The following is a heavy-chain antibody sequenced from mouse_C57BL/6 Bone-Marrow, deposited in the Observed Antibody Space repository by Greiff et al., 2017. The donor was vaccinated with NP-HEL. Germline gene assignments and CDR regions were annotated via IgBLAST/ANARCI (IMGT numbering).Heavy chain of an antibody. CDR2: INPGSGGT. D-gene: IGHD1-1*01. CDR1: GYAFTNYL. J-gene: IGHJ1*03. V-gene: IGHV1-54*01. CDR3: ARAREYGSSCRYFDV. Sequence: VQLQQSGAELVRPGTSVKVSCKASGYAFTNYLIEWVKQRPGQGLEWIGVINPGSGGTNYNEKFKGKATLTADKSSSTAYMQLSSRTTEDAAVYYCARAREYGSSCRYFDVWGRGTTVTVSS.